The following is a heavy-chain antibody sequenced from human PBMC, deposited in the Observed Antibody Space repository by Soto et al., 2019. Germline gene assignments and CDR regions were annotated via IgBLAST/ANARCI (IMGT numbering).Heavy chain of an antibody. Sequence: SGGSLGLSGTASGFTFSNYAMSWVRQAPGKGLEWVSTFSSSGGGTYYADSMKGRFTISRDNSKNTLYLQMNSLRAEDTAVYYCTKANRYCSGANCFTFDYWGLGTLVTVSS. CDR2: FSSSGGGT. CDR3: TKANRYCSGANCFTFDY. V-gene: IGHV3-23*01. D-gene: IGHD2-15*01. CDR1: GFTFSNYA. J-gene: IGHJ4*02.